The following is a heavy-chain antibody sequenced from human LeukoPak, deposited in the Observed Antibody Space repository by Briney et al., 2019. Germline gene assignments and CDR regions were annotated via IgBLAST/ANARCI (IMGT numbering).Heavy chain of an antibody. CDR3: ARKTAGVRFDY. D-gene: IGHD6-19*01. J-gene: IGHJ4*02. CDR1: GGSISSYY. CDR2: TYYSGST. Sequence: SETLSLTCTVSGGSISSYYWSWIRQPPGKGLEWIGYTYYSGSTNYNPSLKSRVTISVDTSKNQFSLKLSSVTAADTAVYYCARKTAGVRFDYWGQGTLVTVSS. V-gene: IGHV4-59*01.